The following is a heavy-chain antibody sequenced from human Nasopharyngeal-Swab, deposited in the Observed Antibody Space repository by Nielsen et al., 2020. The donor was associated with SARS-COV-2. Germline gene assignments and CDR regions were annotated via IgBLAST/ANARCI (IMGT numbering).Heavy chain of an antibody. CDR2: IKSKTDGGTT. D-gene: IGHD6-19*01. Sequence: GESLKISCAASGFTFSNAWMSWVRQAPGTGLEWVGRIKSKTDGGTTDYAAPVKGRFTISRDDSKNTLYLQMNSLKTEDTAVYYCTTDSKRLRQWLVLDYYYMDVWGKGTTVTVSS. J-gene: IGHJ6*03. CDR1: GFTFSNAW. CDR3: TTDSKRLRQWLVLDYYYMDV. V-gene: IGHV3-15*01.